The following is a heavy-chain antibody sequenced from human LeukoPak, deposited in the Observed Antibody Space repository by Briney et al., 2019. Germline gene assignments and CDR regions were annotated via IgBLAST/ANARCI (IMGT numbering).Heavy chain of an antibody. CDR1: GGSINSGSYY. D-gene: IGHD1-1*01. CDR2: IFYSGST. CDR3: ARAGSSDWFDP. J-gene: IGHJ5*02. Sequence: SQTLSLTCTVSGGSINSGSYYWSWVRQHPGKGLEWIGYIFYSGSTYYNPSLKSRVTISIDTSKNEISLRLSSVTAADTAIYYCARAGSSDWFDPWGQGTLVTVSS. V-gene: IGHV4-31*03.